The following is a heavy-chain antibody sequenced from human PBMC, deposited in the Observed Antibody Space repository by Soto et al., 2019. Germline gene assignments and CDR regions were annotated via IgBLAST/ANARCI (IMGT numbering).Heavy chain of an antibody. Sequence: PGGSLRLCCAASRFPFSNAWMSWVRQAPGKGLEWVVRIRSKTDGGTTEYAAPVKGGFTISRDDSKNTLYLQMNSLKSEDTAVYYCTTLYSGYDYVGYWGQGTLVTVSS. CDR2: IRSKTDGGTT. V-gene: IGHV3-15*01. D-gene: IGHD5-12*01. CDR3: TTLYSGYDYVGY. J-gene: IGHJ4*02. CDR1: RFPFSNAW.